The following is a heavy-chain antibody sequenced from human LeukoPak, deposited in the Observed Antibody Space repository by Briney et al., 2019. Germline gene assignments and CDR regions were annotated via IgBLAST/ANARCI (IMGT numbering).Heavy chain of an antibody. D-gene: IGHD1-26*01. Sequence: GASVKVSCKASRGTFSSYGISWVRQAPGQGLGWMGGIIPIFGTANYAQKFQGRVTITADQSTSTAYMELSSLRSEDTAVYYCARSTVGGITLAYWGQGTLVTVSS. V-gene: IGHV1-69*13. CDR3: ARSTVGGITLAY. CDR1: RGTFSSYG. CDR2: IIPIFGTA. J-gene: IGHJ4*02.